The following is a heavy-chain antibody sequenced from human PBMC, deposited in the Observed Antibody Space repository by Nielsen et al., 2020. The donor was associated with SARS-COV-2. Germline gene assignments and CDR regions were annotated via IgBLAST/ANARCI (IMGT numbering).Heavy chain of an antibody. Sequence: SETLSLTCTVSGGSISSSRYYWGWIRQPPGKGLEWIGSIYYSGSTYYNPSLKSRVTISVDTSKNQFSLKLSSVTAADTAVYYCAITYSGWPYNGFDPWGQGTRVTVAS. D-gene: IGHD6-19*01. CDR1: GGSISSSRYY. CDR3: AITYSGWPYNGFDP. V-gene: IGHV4-39*01. CDR2: IYYSGST. J-gene: IGHJ5*02.